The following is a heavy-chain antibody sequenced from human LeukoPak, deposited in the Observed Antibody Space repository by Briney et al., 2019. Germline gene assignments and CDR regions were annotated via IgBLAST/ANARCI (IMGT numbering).Heavy chain of an antibody. CDR1: GYPLTEFS. Sequence: ASVKVSCKVSGYPLTEFSMHWVRQAPGKGLEWRGGFDPAEGETVYAQQFQGRLTMTEDTSTDTAYKELRSLRAEDTAMYYCTADQPNSPWKCPIDYWGQGTLVTVSS. CDR2: FDPAEGET. V-gene: IGHV1-24*01. D-gene: IGHD4-23*01. J-gene: IGHJ4*02. CDR3: TADQPNSPWKCPIDY.